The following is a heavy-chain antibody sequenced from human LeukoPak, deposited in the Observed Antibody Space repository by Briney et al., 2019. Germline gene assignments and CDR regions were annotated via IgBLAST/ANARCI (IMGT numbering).Heavy chain of an antibody. Sequence: SETLSLTCTVSGYSISSGYYWGWIRQPPGKGLEWIGSIYHSGSTYYNPSLKSRVTISVDTSKNQFSLKLSSVTAAGTAVYYCARDVPVVVPAAMPMDVWGKGTTVTVSS. CDR1: GYSISSGYY. D-gene: IGHD2-2*01. CDR2: IYHSGST. J-gene: IGHJ6*04. V-gene: IGHV4-38-2*02. CDR3: ARDVPVVVPAAMPMDV.